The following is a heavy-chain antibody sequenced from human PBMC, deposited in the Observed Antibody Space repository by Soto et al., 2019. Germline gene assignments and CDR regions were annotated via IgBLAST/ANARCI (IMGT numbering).Heavy chain of an antibody. CDR1: GFTFSSYG. J-gene: IGHJ4*02. D-gene: IGHD5-18*01. V-gene: IGHV3-30*18. CDR3: AKSVDSQYSYGGQLDY. Sequence: GWSLRLSCAASGFTFSSYGMHWVRQAPGKGLEWVAFISYDGSNKYYADSVKGRFTISRDNSKNTLYLQMNSLRAEDTAVYYCAKSVDSQYSYGGQLDYWGQGTLVTVSS. CDR2: ISYDGSNK.